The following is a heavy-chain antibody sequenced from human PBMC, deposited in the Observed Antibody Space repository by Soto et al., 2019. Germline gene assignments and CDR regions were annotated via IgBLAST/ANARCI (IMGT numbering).Heavy chain of an antibody. V-gene: IGHV3-23*01. D-gene: IGHD6-19*01. CDR3: AKDITVAGTIDHYYYGMDV. CDR2: ISGSGGST. J-gene: IGHJ6*02. CDR1: GFTFSSYA. Sequence: GGSLRLSCAASGFTFSSYAMSWVRQAPGKGLEWVSAISGSGGSTYYADSVKGRCTISRDNSKNTLYLQMNHLRAEDTAVYYCAKDITVAGTIDHYYYGMDVWGQGTTVTVSS.